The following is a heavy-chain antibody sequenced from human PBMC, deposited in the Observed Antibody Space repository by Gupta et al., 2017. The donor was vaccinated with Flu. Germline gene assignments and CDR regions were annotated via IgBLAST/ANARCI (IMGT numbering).Heavy chain of an antibody. CDR3: ATDPYSVNWSFGY. CDR1: GFTFRSLG. D-gene: IGHD5-12*01. Sequence: VSGFTFRSLGMYWVRQAPGKGLEWVAGISYDGRSEYYADSVKGRFIISRDNSNNAVYLQMSDLEVKDTAVYYCATDPYSVNWSFGYWGQGTLVTVSS. J-gene: IGHJ4*02. CDR2: ISYDGRSE. V-gene: IGHV3-30*03.